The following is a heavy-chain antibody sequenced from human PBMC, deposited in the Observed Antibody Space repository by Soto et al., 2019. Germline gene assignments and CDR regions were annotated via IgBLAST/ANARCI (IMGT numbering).Heavy chain of an antibody. CDR1: GFTFSSYA. Sequence: GGSLRLSCAASGFTFSSYAMSWVRQAPGKGLEWVSGINGGGGSTYYADSVKGRFTISRDNSKNTLYLQMNNLRAEDTAVYYCANIPTRNIDYWGQGTLVTVSS. D-gene: IGHD2-2*02. CDR2: INGGGGST. CDR3: ANIPTRNIDY. V-gene: IGHV3-23*01. J-gene: IGHJ4*02.